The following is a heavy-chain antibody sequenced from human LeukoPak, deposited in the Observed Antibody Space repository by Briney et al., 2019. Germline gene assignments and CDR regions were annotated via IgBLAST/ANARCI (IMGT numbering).Heavy chain of an antibody. CDR2: ISSSGSTI. J-gene: IGHJ4*02. Sequence: GGSLRLSCAASGFTFSSYEMNWVRQAPGKGLEWVSYISSSGSTIYYADSVKGRFTISRDNAKNSLYLQMNSLRAEDTAVYYCARDSNYGSGVYWGQGTLVTVSS. CDR1: GFTFSSYE. V-gene: IGHV3-48*03. D-gene: IGHD3-10*01. CDR3: ARDSNYGSGVY.